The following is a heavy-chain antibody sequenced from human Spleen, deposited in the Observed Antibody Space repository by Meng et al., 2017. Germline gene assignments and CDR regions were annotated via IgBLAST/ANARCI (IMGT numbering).Heavy chain of an antibody. CDR3: ARNKPSTGDFDF. CDR2: LNPNSGAT. V-gene: IGHV1-8*01. Sequence: QGEMVQSGASGKKPGASVTVSCKASGYTFTTYDFNWVRRASGQGLEWLGWLNPNSGATGYSQKFQGRISLTRDTSINTAYLELSGLASEDTAVYYCARNKPSTGDFDFWGQGTLVTVSS. D-gene: IGHD1-1*01. CDR1: GYTFTTYD. J-gene: IGHJ4*02.